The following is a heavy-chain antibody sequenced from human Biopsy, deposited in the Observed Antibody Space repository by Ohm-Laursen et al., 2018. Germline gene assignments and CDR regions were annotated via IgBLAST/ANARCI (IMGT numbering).Heavy chain of an antibody. CDR3: ALASFDY. Sequence: SVKVSCKVSGYTFTTYYIHWVRQAPGQGLEWMGIINPSGNSTAYTQNFQGRVTMTWDTSTSTVHMELSSLRFEDTAVYYCALASFDYWGQGTLVTVSS. J-gene: IGHJ4*02. V-gene: IGHV1-46*01. CDR2: INPSGNST. CDR1: GYTFTTYY.